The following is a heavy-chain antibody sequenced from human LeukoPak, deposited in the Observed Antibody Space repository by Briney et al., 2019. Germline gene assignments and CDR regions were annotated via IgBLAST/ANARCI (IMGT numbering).Heavy chain of an antibody. Sequence: PGRSLRLSCAASGFTFSSYAMHWVRQAPGKGLEWVAVISYDGSNKYYADSVKGRFTISRDNSKNTLYLQMNSLRAEDTAVYYCAKDFNSAYDYVWGSYRWFVPPGYWGQGTLVTVSS. CDR3: AKDFNSAYDYVWGSYRWFVPPGY. J-gene: IGHJ4*02. CDR2: ISYDGSNK. V-gene: IGHV3-30*04. CDR1: GFTFSSYA. D-gene: IGHD3-16*02.